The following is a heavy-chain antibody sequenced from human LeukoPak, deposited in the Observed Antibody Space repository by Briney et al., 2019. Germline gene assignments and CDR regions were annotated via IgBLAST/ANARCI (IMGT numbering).Heavy chain of an antibody. CDR3: ARANQQLSDLDY. Sequence: SEILSLTCTVSGGSISSYHWSWIRQPPGKGLEWIGYIYYSGSANYNPSLKSRVTISVDTSKNQFSLKLTSVTAADTAVYYCARANQQLSDLDYWGQGTLVTVSS. D-gene: IGHD6-13*01. V-gene: IGHV4-59*01. CDR1: GGSISSYH. J-gene: IGHJ4*02. CDR2: IYYSGSA.